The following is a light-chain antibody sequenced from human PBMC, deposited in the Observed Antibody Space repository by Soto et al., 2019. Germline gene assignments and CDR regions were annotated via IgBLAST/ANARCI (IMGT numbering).Light chain of an antibody. J-gene: IGLJ2*01. CDR1: SSDVGGYNF. Sequence: QSVLTQPPSASGSPGQSVTISCTGTSSDVGGYNFVSWYQQHTGKAPKLMIYEVSERPSGVPARFSGSKSGNTASLTVSGLQAEDEADYYCSSYAGSNIVVFGGGTKLTVL. CDR3: SSYAGSNIVV. V-gene: IGLV2-8*01. CDR2: EVS.